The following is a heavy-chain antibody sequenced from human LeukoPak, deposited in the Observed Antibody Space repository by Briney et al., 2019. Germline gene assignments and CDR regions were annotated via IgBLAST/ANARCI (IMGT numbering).Heavy chain of an antibody. CDR2: ITWNGDSK. D-gene: IGHD6-19*01. CDR1: GLTVSTNY. J-gene: IGHJ4*02. Sequence: GSLRLSCAASGLTVSTNYMSWVRQARGKGLEWVSGITWNGDSKGYADSVKGRFTISRDNAKNSLYLQMNSLRAEDTALYHCARWSSIKVAATENYWGQGTLVTVSS. V-gene: IGHV3-20*01. CDR3: ARWSSIKVAATENY.